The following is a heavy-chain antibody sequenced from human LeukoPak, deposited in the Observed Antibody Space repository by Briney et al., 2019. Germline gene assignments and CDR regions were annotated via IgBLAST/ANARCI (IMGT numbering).Heavy chain of an antibody. CDR1: GFTVSSNY. CDR3: AKGKKGQSSGWPYYFDY. J-gene: IGHJ4*02. V-gene: IGHV3-53*01. CDR2: IYSGGST. Sequence: PGGSLRLSCAASGFTVSSNYMSWVRQAPGKGLEWVSVIYSGGSTYYADSVKGRFTISRDNSKNTLYLQMNSLRAEDTAVYYCAKGKKGQSSGWPYYFDYWGQGTVVTVSS. D-gene: IGHD6-19*01.